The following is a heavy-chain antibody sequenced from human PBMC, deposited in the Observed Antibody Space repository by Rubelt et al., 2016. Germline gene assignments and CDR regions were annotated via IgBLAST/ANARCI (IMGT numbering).Heavy chain of an antibody. J-gene: IGHJ4*02. D-gene: IGHD3-22*01. CDR2: ISAYNGNT. V-gene: IGHV1-18*01. CDR3: ARVEYYYDSSGYSDY. Sequence: QVQLVQSGAEVKKPGASVKVSCKASGYTFTSYGISWVRQAPGQGLEWMGWISAYNGNTNYAQKLQGRVTMTTDTSTSTASMELRSLRSDDTAVYYCARVEYYYDSSGYSDYWGQGTLVTVSS. CDR1: GYTFTSYG.